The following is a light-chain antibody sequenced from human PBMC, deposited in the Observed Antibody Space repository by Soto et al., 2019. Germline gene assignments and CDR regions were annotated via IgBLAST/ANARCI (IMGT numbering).Light chain of an antibody. CDR2: GAS. CDR3: QQCGSSPQLT. J-gene: IGKJ4*01. V-gene: IGKV3-20*01. Sequence: VWTQSPASVSVSPGERLKVSCRSSQNIFSNYLAWYQQKPGQAPRLLIYGASTRATGIADRFSGGGSGTDFTLTISRLEPEDFAVSYCQQCGSSPQLTFGGGTKVDIK. CDR1: QNIFSNY.